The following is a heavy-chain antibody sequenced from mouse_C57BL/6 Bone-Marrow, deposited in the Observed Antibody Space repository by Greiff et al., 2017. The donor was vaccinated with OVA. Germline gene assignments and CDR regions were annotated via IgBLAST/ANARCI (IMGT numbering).Heavy chain of an antibody. CDR1: GYTFTSYW. J-gene: IGHJ3*01. CDR2: IDPSDSYT. CDR3: HQIYYDYDEVAY. V-gene: IGHV1-59*01. Sequence: VQLQQPGAELVRPGTSVKLSCKASGYTFTSYWMHWVKQRPGQGLEWIGVIDPSDSYTNYNQKFKGKATLTVDTSSSTAYMQLSSLTSEDSAVYYCHQIYYDYDEVAYWGQGTLVTVSA. D-gene: IGHD2-4*01.